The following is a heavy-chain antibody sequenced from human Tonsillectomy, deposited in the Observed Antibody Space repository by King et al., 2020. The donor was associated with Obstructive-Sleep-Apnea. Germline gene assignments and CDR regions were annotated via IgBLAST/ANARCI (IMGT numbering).Heavy chain of an antibody. CDR1: GFTFSSYG. J-gene: IGHJ1*01. CDR3: ARTSYYYDSSGYYSSAEYFQH. D-gene: IGHD3-22*01. CDR2: IWYDGSNK. V-gene: IGHV3-33*01. Sequence: VQLVESGGGVVQPGRSLRLSCAASGFTFSSYGMHWVRQAPGKGLEWVAVIWYDGSNKYYADSVKGRFTISRDNSKNPQYLQMNSLRAEDTAVYYCARTSYYYDSSGYYSSAEYFQHWGQGTLVTVSS.